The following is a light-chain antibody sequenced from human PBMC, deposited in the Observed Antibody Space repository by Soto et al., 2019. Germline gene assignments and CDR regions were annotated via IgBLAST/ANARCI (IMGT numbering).Light chain of an antibody. Sequence: DIQMTQSPSTLSASVGDRVIITCRASQSISGWLAWYQQKPGKAPKLLIYKASTLESGVPSRFSGSGSETEFTLTISSLPPDDFATYYCQQYDTYWTFGQGTKVDIK. J-gene: IGKJ1*01. CDR2: KAS. CDR3: QQYDTYWT. V-gene: IGKV1-5*03. CDR1: QSISGW.